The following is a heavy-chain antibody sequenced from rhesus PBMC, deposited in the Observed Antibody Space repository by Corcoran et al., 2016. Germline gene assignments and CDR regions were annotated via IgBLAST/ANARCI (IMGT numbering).Heavy chain of an antibody. D-gene: IGHD4-35*01. V-gene: IGHV4-127*01. Sequence: QVQLQESGPGLVKPSETLSLTCAVSGYSISSGYGWGWIRQPPGKGLEWIGQIYGGSGITYYKPSRKSPVTVSKDTYKNQFSLKLSSVTAADTAVYYCARGDYGNLRAFDYWGQGVLVTVSS. J-gene: IGHJ4*01. CDR3: ARGDYGNLRAFDY. CDR1: GYSISSGYG. CDR2: IYGGSGIT.